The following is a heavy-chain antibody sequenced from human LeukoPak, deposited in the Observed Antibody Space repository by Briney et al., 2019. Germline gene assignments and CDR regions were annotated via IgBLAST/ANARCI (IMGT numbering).Heavy chain of an antibody. Sequence: GGSLRLSCAASGFTFSSYGMHWVRQAPGKGLEWVAFIRYDGSNKYYADSVKGRFTISRDNSKNTLYLQMNSLRAEDTAVYYCAKDAKGRDNRGEYWGQGTLVTVSS. CDR2: IRYDGSNK. J-gene: IGHJ4*02. CDR3: AKDAKGRDNRGEY. CDR1: GFTFSSYG. V-gene: IGHV3-30*02. D-gene: IGHD1-1*01.